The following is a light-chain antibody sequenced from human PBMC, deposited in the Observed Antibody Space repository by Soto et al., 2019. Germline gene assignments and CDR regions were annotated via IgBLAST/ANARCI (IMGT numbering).Light chain of an antibody. V-gene: IGKV1-9*01. J-gene: IGKJ3*01. CDR1: QGVRSY. Sequence: IPLTQYPASLPAPVRDRATMTRRVSQGVRSYFAWNQQKPGQAPQLLLYGASTLKSGVPSRFSGSASRTDFTLTISILQHEHLATYCCSQLNRYPSISFGPGNTVDVK. CDR3: SQLNRYPSIS. CDR2: GAS.